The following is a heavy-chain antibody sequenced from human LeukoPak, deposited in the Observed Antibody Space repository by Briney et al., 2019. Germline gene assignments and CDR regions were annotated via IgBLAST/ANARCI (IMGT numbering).Heavy chain of an antibody. CDR3: AKSDYYDSSGHPSSFDY. CDR2: IKQDGSDR. CDR1: GFTFSSYW. D-gene: IGHD3-22*01. V-gene: IGHV3-7*03. J-gene: IGHJ4*02. Sequence: PGGSLRLSCAASGFTFSSYWMSWVRQAPGKGLEWVANIKQDGSDRNYVDSVKGRFTISRDKSKNTLYLQMNSLRDEDTAIYYCAKSDYYDSSGHPSSFDYWGQGTLVTVSS.